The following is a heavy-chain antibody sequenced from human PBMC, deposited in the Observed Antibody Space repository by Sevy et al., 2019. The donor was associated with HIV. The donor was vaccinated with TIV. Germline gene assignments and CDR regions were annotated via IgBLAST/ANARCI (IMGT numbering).Heavy chain of an antibody. D-gene: IGHD1-7*01. CDR2: ISAYNGNT. J-gene: IGHJ6*02. CDR1: GYTFTSYG. V-gene: IGHV1-18*01. Sequence: ASVKVSCKASGYTFTSYGISWVRQAPGQGLEGMGGISAYNGNTNYAQKLQGRVTMTTDTSTSTAYMELRSLRSDDTAVYYCARDQGLTGTTYYYYCGMDVWGQGTTVTVSS. CDR3: ARDQGLTGTTYYYYCGMDV.